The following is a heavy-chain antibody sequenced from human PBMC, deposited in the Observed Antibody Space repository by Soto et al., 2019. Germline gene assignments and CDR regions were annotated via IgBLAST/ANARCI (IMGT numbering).Heavy chain of an antibody. Sequence: SVKVSCKASGGTFSSYAISWVRQAPGQGLEWMGGIIPIFGTANYAQKFQGRVTITADKSTSTAYMELSSLRSEDTAVYYCARSLNSSPGYYDFRSGLYYYGMDVWGQGTTVTVSS. CDR2: IIPIFGTA. J-gene: IGHJ6*02. V-gene: IGHV1-69*06. CDR1: GGTFSSYA. CDR3: ARSLNSSPGYYDFRSGLYYYGMDV. D-gene: IGHD3-3*01.